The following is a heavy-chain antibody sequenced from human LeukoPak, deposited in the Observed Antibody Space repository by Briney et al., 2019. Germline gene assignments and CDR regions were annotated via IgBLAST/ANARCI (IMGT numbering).Heavy chain of an antibody. V-gene: IGHV4-59*01. CDR1: GGSISSYY. D-gene: IGHD3-22*01. Sequence: SETLSLTCTVSGGSISSYYWSWIRQPPGKGLEWIGYIYYSGSTNYNPSLKSRATISVDTSKNQFSLKLSSVTAADTAVYYCARVRAKYDSSGYYYLRFFDYWGQGTLVTVSS. CDR2: IYYSGST. CDR3: ARVRAKYDSSGYYYLRFFDY. J-gene: IGHJ4*02.